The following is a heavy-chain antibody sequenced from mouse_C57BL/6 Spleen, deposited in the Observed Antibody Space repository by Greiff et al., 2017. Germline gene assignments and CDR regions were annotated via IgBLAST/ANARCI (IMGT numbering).Heavy chain of an antibody. CDR2: IYPGDGDT. V-gene: IGHV1-80*01. CDR1: GYAFSSYW. CDR3: ARVYYGNYHLDY. D-gene: IGHD2-1*01. Sequence: QVQLQQSGAELVKPGASVKISCKASGYAFSSYWMNWVKQRPGKGLEWIGQIYPGDGDTNYNGKFKGKATLTAGKSSSTAYMQLSSLTSEDSAVYFCARVYYGNYHLDYWGQGTTLTVSS. J-gene: IGHJ2*01.